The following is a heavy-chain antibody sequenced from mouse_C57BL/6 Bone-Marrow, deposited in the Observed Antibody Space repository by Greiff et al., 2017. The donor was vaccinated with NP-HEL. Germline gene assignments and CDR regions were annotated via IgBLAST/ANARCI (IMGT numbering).Heavy chain of an antibody. D-gene: IGHD2-4*01. CDR1: GYTFTSYW. CDR3: ARDGDYGSFYAMDY. J-gene: IGHJ4*01. V-gene: IGHV1-64*01. CDR2: IHPNSGST. Sequence: QVQLQQPGAELVKPGASVKLSCKASGYTFTSYWMHWVKQRPGQGLEWIGMIHPNSGSTNYNEKFKSKATLTVDKSSSTAYMQLSSLTSEDSAVYYCARDGDYGSFYAMDYWGQGTSVTVSS.